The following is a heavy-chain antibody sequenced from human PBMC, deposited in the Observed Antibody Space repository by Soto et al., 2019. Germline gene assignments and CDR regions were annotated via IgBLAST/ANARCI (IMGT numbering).Heavy chain of an antibody. CDR1: GFTFETYS. Sequence: GGSLRLSCAASGFTFETYSMNWVRQAPGRGLEWLSFISTTSIIYYADSVRGRFTISRDDAKSSLYLQMNSLRDEDTAVYYCARDKVGGSFDYWGQGTLVTVSS. CDR2: ISTTSII. J-gene: IGHJ4*02. V-gene: IGHV3-48*02. CDR3: ARDKVGGSFDY. D-gene: IGHD6-19*01.